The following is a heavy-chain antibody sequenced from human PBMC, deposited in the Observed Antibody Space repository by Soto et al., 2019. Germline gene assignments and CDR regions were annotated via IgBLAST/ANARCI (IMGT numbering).Heavy chain of an antibody. CDR3: ARAPDSSGWSGPFLDI. J-gene: IGHJ3*02. Sequence: SETLSLTCAVYGGSFSGYYWSWIRQPPGKGLEWIGEINHSGSTNYNPSLKSRVTISVDTSKNQFSLKLSSVTTADTAVYYCARAPDSSGWSGPFLDIWGQGTMVTVSS. CDR1: GGSFSGYY. D-gene: IGHD6-19*01. CDR2: INHSGST. V-gene: IGHV4-34*01.